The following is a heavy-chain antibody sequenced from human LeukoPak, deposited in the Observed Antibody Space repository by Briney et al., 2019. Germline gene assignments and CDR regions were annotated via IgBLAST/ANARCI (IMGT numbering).Heavy chain of an antibody. CDR1: GGSFSGYY. Sequence: ETLSLTCAVYGGSFSGYYWSWVRQAPGKGLEWVSIISDSGGSTYYADSVKGRFTISRDNSKNTLYLQMNSLRVEDTAVYYCAPSAFDYWGQGTLATVSS. CDR3: APSAFDY. CDR2: ISDSGGST. V-gene: IGHV3-23*01. J-gene: IGHJ4*02.